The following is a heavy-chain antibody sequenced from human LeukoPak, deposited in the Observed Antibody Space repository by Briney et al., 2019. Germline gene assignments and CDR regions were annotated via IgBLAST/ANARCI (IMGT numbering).Heavy chain of an antibody. V-gene: IGHV3-9*03. CDR1: GFTFSSYA. Sequence: AGGSLRLSCAASGFTFSSYAMSWVRQAPGKGLEWVSGISWNSGSIGYADSVKGRFTISRDNAKNSLYLQMNSLRAEDMALYYCAKDSSYSSSSGYFDYWGQGTLVTVSS. D-gene: IGHD6-6*01. CDR3: AKDSSYSSSSGYFDY. CDR2: ISWNSGSI. J-gene: IGHJ4*02.